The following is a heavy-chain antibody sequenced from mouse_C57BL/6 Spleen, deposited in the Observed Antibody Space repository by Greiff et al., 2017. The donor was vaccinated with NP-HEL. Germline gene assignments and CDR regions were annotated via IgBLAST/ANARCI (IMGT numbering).Heavy chain of an antibody. CDR2: IDPENGDT. CDR1: GFNIKDDY. D-gene: IGHD1-1*02. Sequence: EVQRVESGAELVRPGASVKLSCTASGFNIKDDYMHWVKQRPEQGLEWIGWIDPENGDTEYASKFQGKATITADTSSNTAYLQLSSLTSEDTAVYYCTKWEMVSFAYWGQGTLVTVSA. V-gene: IGHV14-4*01. CDR3: TKWEMVSFAY. J-gene: IGHJ3*01.